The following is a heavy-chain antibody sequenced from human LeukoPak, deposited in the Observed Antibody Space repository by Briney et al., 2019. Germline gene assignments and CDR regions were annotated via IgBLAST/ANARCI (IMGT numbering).Heavy chain of an antibody. CDR2: ITSSGSPT. CDR3: ARRFDI. Sequence: GGSLRLSCAASGFTFSTSDMTWVRQTPGRGLECISYITSSGSPTCYADSVKGRFTISRDNAKNSLSLQMNSLRVEDTAVYYCARRFDIWGQGIMVTVSS. J-gene: IGHJ3*02. CDR1: GFTFSTSD. V-gene: IGHV3-48*01.